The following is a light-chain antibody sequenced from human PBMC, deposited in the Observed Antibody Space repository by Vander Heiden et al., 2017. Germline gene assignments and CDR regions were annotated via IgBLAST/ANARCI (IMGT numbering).Light chain of an antibody. CDR2: SAS. CDR3: QQSYRNCS. J-gene: IGKJ4*02. Sequence: DIQMTQSPSSLSAAVGDRVTITCRASQSIGTYLNWYQQKVGKAPKLLIYSASSLQSGVPARFSGSGSETDFTLTISRLQAEDFATYYCQQSYRNCSFGRGTKVEIK. V-gene: IGKV1-39*01. CDR1: QSIGTY.